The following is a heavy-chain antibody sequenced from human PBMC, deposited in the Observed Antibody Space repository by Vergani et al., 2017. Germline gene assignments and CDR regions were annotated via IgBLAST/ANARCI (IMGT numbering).Heavy chain of an antibody. CDR1: GFSFSTYS. V-gene: IGHV3-21*06. D-gene: IGHD3-22*01. CDR3: AIKKYYDSKDYYQVEPFDY. CDR2: ISGRSNYI. Sequence: EVQLQESGGGLVKPGGSLRVSCAASGFSFSTYSINWVRQAPGKGLEWVSSISGRSNYIYYADSLKGRFTISRDNSKNSVYLQMNSLRAEDTPIYYCAIKKYYDSKDYYQVEPFDYWGQGTLVTVSS. J-gene: IGHJ4*02.